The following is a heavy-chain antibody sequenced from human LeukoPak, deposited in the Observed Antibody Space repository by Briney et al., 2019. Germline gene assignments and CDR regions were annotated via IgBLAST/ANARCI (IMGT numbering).Heavy chain of an antibody. CDR1: GYSFTNYN. CDR3: ARVRDGYNDAYDI. V-gene: IGHV1-46*01. D-gene: IGHD5-24*01. CDR2: IKPSGGDT. J-gene: IGHJ3*02. Sequence: ASVKVSCKTSGYSFTNYNLHWVRQAPGQRLEWRGIIKPSGGDTNYAQKFQGRVIMTRDTSTSTVYMELSSLKSEDTAVYYCARVRDGYNDAYDIWGQGTMVTVSS.